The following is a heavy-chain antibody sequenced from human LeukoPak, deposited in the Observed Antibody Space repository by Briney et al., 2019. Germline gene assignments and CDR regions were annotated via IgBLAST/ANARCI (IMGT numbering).Heavy chain of an antibody. CDR3: ARTGRDAYGHYGMDV. Sequence: SDTLSLTCTVSGGSISSSSYYWGWIRQPPGNGLEWIGSIYYSRSTYYSPSLKSRVPISVDTSKNQFSLKLSSVTAADTAVYYCARTGRDAYGHYGMDVWGQGTTVTVSS. V-gene: IGHV4-39*01. CDR1: GGSISSSSYY. D-gene: IGHD5-24*01. CDR2: IYYSRST. J-gene: IGHJ6*02.